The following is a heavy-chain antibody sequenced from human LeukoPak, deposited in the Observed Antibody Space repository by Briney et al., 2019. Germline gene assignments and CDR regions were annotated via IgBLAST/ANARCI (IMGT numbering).Heavy chain of an antibody. CDR1: GFTFSSYA. J-gene: IGHJ6*02. CDR3: ASAIFIAAAGNYYYYYGTHV. D-gene: IGHD6-13*01. Sequence: GGSLRLSCAASGFTFSSYAMHWVRQAPGKGLEWVAVISYDGSNKYYADSVKGRFTISRDNSKNTLYLQMNSLRAEDTAVYYCASAIFIAAAGNYYYYYGTHVWGQGTTVTVSS. CDR2: ISYDGSNK. V-gene: IGHV3-30*04.